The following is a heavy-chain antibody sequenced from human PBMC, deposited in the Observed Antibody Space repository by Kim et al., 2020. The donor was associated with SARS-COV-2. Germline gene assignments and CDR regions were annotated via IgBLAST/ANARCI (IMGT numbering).Heavy chain of an antibody. D-gene: IGHD2-15*01. CDR1: GFTFSSYG. CDR2: IWYDGSNK. J-gene: IGHJ6*02. Sequence: GGSLRLSCAASGFTFSSYGMHWVRQAPGKGLEWVAVIWYDGSNKYYADSVKGRFTISRDNSKNTLYLQMNSLRAEDTAVYYCARDPGLLSSGDIDYYYYGMDVWGQGTTVTVSS. V-gene: IGHV3-33*01. CDR3: ARDPGLLSSGDIDYYYYGMDV.